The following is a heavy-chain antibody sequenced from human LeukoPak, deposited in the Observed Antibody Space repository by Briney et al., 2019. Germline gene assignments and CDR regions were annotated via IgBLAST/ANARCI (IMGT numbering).Heavy chain of an antibody. V-gene: IGHV3-48*02. D-gene: IGHD6-6*01. CDR3: SRDSPSIAGCFDY. CDR1: GFTLSSYS. Sequence: GGSLRLSCAASGFTLSSYSMAWVRQAPGKGLEWLSYISSSGKIWYADSLKGRFTVSRDNAKNSLYLQMNSLRDEDTAVYYCSRDSPSIAGCFDYWGQGALVTVSS. CDR2: ISSSGKI. J-gene: IGHJ4*02.